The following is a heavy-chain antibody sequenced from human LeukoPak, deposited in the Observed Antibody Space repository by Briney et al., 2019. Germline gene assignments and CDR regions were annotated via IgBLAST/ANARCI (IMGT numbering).Heavy chain of an antibody. D-gene: IGHD3-3*01. CDR3: ARMSRRITIFGVASRLSYYMDV. J-gene: IGHJ6*03. V-gene: IGHV3-21*01. Sequence: PGGSLRLSCAASGFTFSSYSMNWVRQAPGKGLEWVSSISSSSSYIYYADSVKGRFTISGDNAKNSLYLQMNSLRAEDTAVYYCARMSRRITIFGVASRLSYYMDVWGKGTTVTVSS. CDR1: GFTFSSYS. CDR2: ISSSSSYI.